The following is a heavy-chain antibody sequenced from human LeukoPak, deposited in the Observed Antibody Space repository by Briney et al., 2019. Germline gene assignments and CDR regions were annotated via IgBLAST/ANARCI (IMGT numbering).Heavy chain of an antibody. V-gene: IGHV1-2*02. CDR2: INPNSGGT. D-gene: IGHD3-22*01. CDR1: GYTFTGYY. Sequence: ASVKVSCKASGYTFTGYYMHWVRQAPGQGLEWVGWINPNSGGTNYAQKFQGRVTMTRDTSISTAYMELSRLRSDDTAVYYCARGVYYYDSSGFGSGDYWGQGTLVTVSS. CDR3: ARGVYYYDSSGFGSGDY. J-gene: IGHJ4*02.